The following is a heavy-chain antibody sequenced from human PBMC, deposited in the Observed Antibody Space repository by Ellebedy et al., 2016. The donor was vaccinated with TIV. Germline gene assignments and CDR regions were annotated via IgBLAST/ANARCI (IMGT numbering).Heavy chain of an antibody. V-gene: IGHV1-2*02. CDR2: INPNSGGT. Sequence: AASVKVSCKASGYTFTGYYMHWVRQAPGQGLEWMGWINPNSGGTNYAQKFQGRVTMTRDTSISTAYMELSRLRSDDTAVYYCARSEEWLRFPIDYWGQGTLVTVSS. CDR3: ARSEEWLRFPIDY. CDR1: GYTFTGYY. J-gene: IGHJ4*02. D-gene: IGHD5-12*01.